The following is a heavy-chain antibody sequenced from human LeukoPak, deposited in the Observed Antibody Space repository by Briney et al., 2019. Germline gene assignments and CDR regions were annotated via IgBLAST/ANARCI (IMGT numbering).Heavy chain of an antibody. J-gene: IGHJ4*02. CDR3: AREEGSGWSDY. V-gene: IGHV4-59*01. Sequence: SETLSLTCTVSGGSISSYYWSWIRQPPGKGLEWIGYIYYSGSTNYNPSLKSRVTISVDTSKNQFSLKLSSVTAADTAVYYCAREEGSGWSDYWGQGTLVTVSS. D-gene: IGHD6-19*01. CDR1: GGSISSYY. CDR2: IYYSGST.